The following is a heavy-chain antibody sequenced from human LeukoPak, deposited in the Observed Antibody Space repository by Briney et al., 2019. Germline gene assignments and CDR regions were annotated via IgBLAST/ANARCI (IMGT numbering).Heavy chain of an antibody. CDR3: AGEGEVRGLCGW. J-gene: IGHJ4*02. CDR1: GFTFSSYS. CDR2: ISSSSSYI. D-gene: IGHD3-10*01. Sequence: GGSLRLSCAASGFTFSSYSMNWVRQAPGKGLEWVSSISSSSSYIYYADSVKGRFTISRDNSKNTLYLQMNSLRAEDTAVYYCAGEGEVRGLCGWWGQGTLVTVSS. V-gene: IGHV3-21*01.